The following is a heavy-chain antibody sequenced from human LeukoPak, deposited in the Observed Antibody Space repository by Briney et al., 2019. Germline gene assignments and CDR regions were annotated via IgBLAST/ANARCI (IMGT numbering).Heavy chain of an antibody. Sequence: SETLSLTCAVYGGSFSGYYWSWIRQPPGKGLEWIGEINHSGSTNYNPSLKSRVTISVDTSKNQFSLKLSSVTAADTAVYYCARRYSYDLWARRYYYMDVWGKGTTVTVSS. CDR2: INHSGST. D-gene: IGHD5-18*01. V-gene: IGHV4-34*01. J-gene: IGHJ6*03. CDR1: GGSFSGYY. CDR3: ARRYSYDLWARRYYYMDV.